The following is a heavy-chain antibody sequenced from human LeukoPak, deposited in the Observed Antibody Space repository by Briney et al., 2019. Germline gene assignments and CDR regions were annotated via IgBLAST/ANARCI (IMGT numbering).Heavy chain of an antibody. Sequence: SQTLSLTCTVSGGSISSGVFYWSWIRQHPGKGLEWIGYIYYSGSTYYNPSLKSRVSISLDTSKNQFSLKLTSVTAADTAVYYCARDEIKGCTGGSCSGWFDPWGQGTLVTVSS. CDR1: GGSISSGVFY. CDR3: ARDEIKGCTGGSCSGWFDP. CDR2: IYYSGST. V-gene: IGHV4-31*03. J-gene: IGHJ5*02. D-gene: IGHD2-15*01.